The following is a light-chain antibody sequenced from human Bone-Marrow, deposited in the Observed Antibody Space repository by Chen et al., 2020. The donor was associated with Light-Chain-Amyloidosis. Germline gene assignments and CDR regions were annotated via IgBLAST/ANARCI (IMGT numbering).Light chain of an antibody. J-gene: IGKJ5*01. CDR3: QQRSNWPIT. Sequence: EIVLTQSPATLSLSPGERGTLSCRASQGVNNYLAWYQQKPGQAPRLLIYDASNRATGIPARFRGSGSGTGFTLTISRLEPEDFAVYYCQQRSNWPITFGQGTRLEIK. CDR1: QGVNNY. V-gene: IGKV3-11*01. CDR2: DAS.